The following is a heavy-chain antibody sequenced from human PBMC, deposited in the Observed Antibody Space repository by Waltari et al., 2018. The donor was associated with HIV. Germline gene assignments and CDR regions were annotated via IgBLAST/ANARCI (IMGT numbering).Heavy chain of an antibody. J-gene: IGHJ4*02. CDR2: VNIDETTT. D-gene: IGHD3-3*01. CDR1: GFTFSRYW. Sequence: EEQLMESGGGLVQPGGSLRVSCAASGFTFSRYWMHWVRQAPGKGLVWVQRVNIDETTTTYADSVKGRFTISRDNAKDTLYLQMNSLRVEDTAIYYCARESPDGLYMEWLPTDYWDQGTLVTVSS. CDR3: ARESPDGLYMEWLPTDY. V-gene: IGHV3-74*03.